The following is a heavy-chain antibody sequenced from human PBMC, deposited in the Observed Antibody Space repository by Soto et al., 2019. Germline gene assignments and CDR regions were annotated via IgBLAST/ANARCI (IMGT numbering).Heavy chain of an antibody. D-gene: IGHD1-26*01. CDR1: GFTFSSYG. CDR2: ISYDAAKK. V-gene: IGHV3-30*03. CDR3: ARSQWELLLVADY. J-gene: IGHJ4*02. Sequence: QVQLVESGGGMVQPGRSLRLSCAASGFTFSSYGMHWVRQAPGKGLEWVSLISYDAAKKYYADSVKGRFTISRDNSKNALYLEMNSLRAEDSAAYLCARSQWELLLVADYWGQGTLVTVSS.